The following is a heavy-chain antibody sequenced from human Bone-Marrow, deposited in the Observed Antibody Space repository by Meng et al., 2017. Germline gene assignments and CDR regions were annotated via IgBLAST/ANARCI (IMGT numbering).Heavy chain of an antibody. D-gene: IGHD3-10*01. Sequence: GESLKISCAASGFTLSSYWMHWVRQGPGKGLVWVSVITSDGGRTNHADSVKGRFTISRDNAKDTLYLQMNSLRVEDTAVYYCARGESPRYDAFDVWGQGTVVTVSS. CDR3: ARGESPRYDAFDV. V-gene: IGHV3-74*01. J-gene: IGHJ3*01. CDR2: ITSDGGRT. CDR1: GFTLSSYW.